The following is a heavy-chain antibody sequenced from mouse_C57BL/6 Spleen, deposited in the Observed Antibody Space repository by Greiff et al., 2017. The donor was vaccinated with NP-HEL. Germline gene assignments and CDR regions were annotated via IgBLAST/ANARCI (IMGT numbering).Heavy chain of an antibody. V-gene: IGHV1-53*01. CDR3: APNYYGSSHWYFDV. Sequence: QVQLKQPGTELVKPGASVKLSCKASGYTFTSYWMHWVKQRPGQGLEWIGNINPSNGGTNYNEKFKSKATLTVDKSSSTAYMQLSSLTSEDSAVYYCAPNYYGSSHWYFDVWGTGTTVTVSS. D-gene: IGHD1-1*01. J-gene: IGHJ1*03. CDR2: INPSNGGT. CDR1: GYTFTSYW.